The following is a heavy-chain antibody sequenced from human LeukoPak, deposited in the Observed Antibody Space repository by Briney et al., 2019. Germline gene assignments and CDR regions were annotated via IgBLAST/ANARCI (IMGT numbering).Heavy chain of an antibody. V-gene: IGHV4-61*02. CDR1: GDSIRSGGYY. Sequence: PSETLSLTCTVSGDSIRSGGYYWSWIRQPAGKALEWLGRIYISESTKYNPSLKSRVTISVDTSKNQFSLKLSSVTAADTAVYYCASGLRYFDLYYWGQGTLVTVSS. CDR3: ASGLRYFDLYY. CDR2: IYISEST. D-gene: IGHD3-9*01. J-gene: IGHJ4*02.